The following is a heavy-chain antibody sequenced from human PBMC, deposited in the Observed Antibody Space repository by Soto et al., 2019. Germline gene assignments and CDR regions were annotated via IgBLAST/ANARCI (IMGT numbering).Heavy chain of an antibody. Sequence: TSETLSLTCTVSGGSISSYYWSWIRQPPGKGLEWIGYIYYSGSTNYNPSLKSRVTISVDTSKNQFSLKLSSVTAADTAVYYCARGVPRITMVRGVIPPHFDYWGQGTLVTVSS. D-gene: IGHD3-10*01. CDR2: IYYSGST. CDR3: ARGVPRITMVRGVIPPHFDY. CDR1: GGSISSYY. V-gene: IGHV4-59*01. J-gene: IGHJ4*02.